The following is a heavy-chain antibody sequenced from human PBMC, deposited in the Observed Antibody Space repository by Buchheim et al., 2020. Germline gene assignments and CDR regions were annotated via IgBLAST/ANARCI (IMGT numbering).Heavy chain of an antibody. D-gene: IGHD6-19*01. V-gene: IGHV3-23*01. CDR2: VSGSGGSI. Sequence: EVQLLESGGGLVQPGGSLRLSCAASGFTFSNYAMSWVRQAPGKGLEWVSTVSGSGGSIYYADSVKGRFTISRDNSKNTLDLQMNSLRAEDTAVYFCAKDYSSGYYGFDYWGQGTL. J-gene: IGHJ4*02. CDR1: GFTFSNYA. CDR3: AKDYSSGYYGFDY.